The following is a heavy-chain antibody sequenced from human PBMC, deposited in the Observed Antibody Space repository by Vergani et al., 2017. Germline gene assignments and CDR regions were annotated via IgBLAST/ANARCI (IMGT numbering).Heavy chain of an antibody. CDR2: ISSSGSTI. CDR3: ARDRAGGTYYDFWSGYYEFYY. J-gene: IGHJ4*02. CDR1: GFTFSDYY. V-gene: IGHV3-11*01. Sequence: QVQLVESGGGLVKPGGSLRLSCAASGFTFSDYYMSWIRQAPGKGLEWVSYISSSGSTIYYADSVKGRFTISRENAKNSLYLQMNRLRAEDTAVYYCARDRAGGTYYDFWSGYYEFYYWGQGTLGTGSS. D-gene: IGHD3-3*01.